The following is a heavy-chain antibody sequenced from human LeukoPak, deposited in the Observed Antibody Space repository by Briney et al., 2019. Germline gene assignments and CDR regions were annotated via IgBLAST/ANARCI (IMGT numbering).Heavy chain of an antibody. J-gene: IGHJ6*03. CDR3: ARDRWSRLVESYYYYYMDV. D-gene: IGHD4-23*01. CDR1: GGTFSSYA. Sequence: GASVKVSCKASGGTFSSYAISWVRQAPGQGLEWMGGIIPIFGTANYAQKFQGRVTITADKSTSTAYMELSSLRSEDTAVYYCARDRWSRLVESYYYYYMDVWGKGTTVTVSS. V-gene: IGHV1-69*06. CDR2: IIPIFGTA.